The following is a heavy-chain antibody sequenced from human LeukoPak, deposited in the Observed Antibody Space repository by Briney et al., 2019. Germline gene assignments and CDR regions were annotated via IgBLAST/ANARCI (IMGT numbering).Heavy chain of an antibody. CDR3: ARDKPYCSGGSCWGRRYYYMDV. V-gene: IGHV4-39*07. D-gene: IGHD2-15*01. CDR1: GGSITSSTYH. Sequence: SETLSLTCTVSGGSITSSTYHWGWIRQPPGKGLEWIGSIYYTGTTYYNPSLRSRVSIFVDTSKNQFSLRLSSVTAADTAVYYCARDKPYCSGGSCWGRRYYYMDVWGKGTTVTISS. CDR2: IYYTGTT. J-gene: IGHJ6*03.